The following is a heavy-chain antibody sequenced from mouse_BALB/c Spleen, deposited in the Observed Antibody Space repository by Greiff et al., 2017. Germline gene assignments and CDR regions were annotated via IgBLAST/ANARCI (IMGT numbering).Heavy chain of an antibody. D-gene: IGHD2-1*01. CDR1: GYTFTSYD. CDR2: IYPGDGST. J-gene: IGHJ2*01. V-gene: IGHV1S56*01. Sequence: QVQLQQSGAELVKPGASVKISCKASGYTFTSYDINWVKQRPGQGLEWIGWIYPGDGSTKYNEKFKGKATLTADKSSSTAYMQLSSLTSENSAVYFCARYGNYGFDYWGQGTTLTVSS. CDR3: ARYGNYGFDY.